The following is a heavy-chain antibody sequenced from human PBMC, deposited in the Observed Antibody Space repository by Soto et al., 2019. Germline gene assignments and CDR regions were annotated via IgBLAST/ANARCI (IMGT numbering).Heavy chain of an antibody. V-gene: IGHV3-48*01. J-gene: IGHJ4*02. D-gene: IGHD3-22*01. Sequence: EVQLVESGGGLVQPGGSLRLSCVASGFIFNSYSMNWVRQAPGKGLEWISYINSGSTSVFYADSVKGGFTISGDNAKNSLYLQMNSLRAEETAVYYCGSSASPDAYWGQGTLVTVSS. CDR2: INSGSTSV. CDR3: GSSASPDAY. CDR1: GFIFNSYS.